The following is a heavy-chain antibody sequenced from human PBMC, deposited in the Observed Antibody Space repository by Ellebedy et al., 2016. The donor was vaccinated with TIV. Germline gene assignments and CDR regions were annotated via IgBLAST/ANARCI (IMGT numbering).Heavy chain of an antibody. V-gene: IGHV3-74*01. Sequence: PGGSLRLSCAASGFTFSSYAMSWVRQRPGKGLEWVSRIDSEETNITYVDSVRGRFTISRDNAKSTLYLQMNSLRAEDTAVYYCSSRGVAVQGADYWGQGTLATVSS. CDR3: SSRGVAVQGADY. CDR1: GFTFSSYA. D-gene: IGHD3-10*01. CDR2: IDSEETNI. J-gene: IGHJ4*02.